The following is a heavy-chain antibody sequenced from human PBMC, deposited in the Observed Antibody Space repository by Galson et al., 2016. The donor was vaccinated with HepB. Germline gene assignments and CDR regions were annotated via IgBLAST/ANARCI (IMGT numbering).Heavy chain of an antibody. CDR1: GGSVSSSNW. CDR3: ARHSGWSFDS. J-gene: IGHJ4*02. V-gene: IGHV4-4*02. CDR2: IDLGGRP. Sequence: ETLSLTCAVSGGSVSSSNWWSWVRQPPGRGLEWIGQIDLGGRPTYDPSLRSRVTISADKSKNQLSLKVNSVTAADTAVYYCARHSGWSFDSWGQGTLVSVSS. D-gene: IGHD6-6*01.